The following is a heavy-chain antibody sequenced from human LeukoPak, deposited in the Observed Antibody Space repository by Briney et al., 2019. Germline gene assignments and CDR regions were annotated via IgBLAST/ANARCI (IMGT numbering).Heavy chain of an antibody. Sequence: GGSLRLSCAASGFTFSTYAMSWVRQAPGKGLEWVSGISTGGGSTYYADSVKGRFTISRDNSKNTLCLQMNSLRAEDTAVYYCAKGMGSSRYFDYWGQGTLVTVSS. CDR2: ISTGGGST. J-gene: IGHJ4*02. D-gene: IGHD1-26*01. CDR1: GFTFSTYA. V-gene: IGHV3-23*01. CDR3: AKGMGSSRYFDY.